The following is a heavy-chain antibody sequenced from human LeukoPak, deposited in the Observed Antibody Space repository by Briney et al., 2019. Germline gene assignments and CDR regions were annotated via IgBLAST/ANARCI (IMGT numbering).Heavy chain of an antibody. CDR2: ISSSSSYI. V-gene: IGHV3-21*01. Sequence: GGSLRLSCAASGFTFSSYSMNWVRQAPGKGLEWVSSISSSSSYIYYADSVKGRFTISRDNGKNSLYLQMNSLRAEDTAVYYCARVASEYSSSGWSYYYYYMDVWGKGTTVTVSS. D-gene: IGHD6-6*01. J-gene: IGHJ6*03. CDR1: GFTFSSYS. CDR3: ARVASEYSSSGWSYYYYYMDV.